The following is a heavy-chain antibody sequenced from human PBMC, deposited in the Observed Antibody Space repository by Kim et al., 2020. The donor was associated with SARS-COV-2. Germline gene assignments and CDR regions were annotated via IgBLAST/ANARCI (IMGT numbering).Heavy chain of an antibody. D-gene: IGHD6-13*01. CDR3: ARGSIAAAGSDLDY. Sequence: YVDSVKGLFTLSRDNSKNTLYLQMNSLRAEDTAVYYCARGSIAAAGSDLDYWGQGTLVTVSS. J-gene: IGHJ4*02. V-gene: IGHV3-30*01.